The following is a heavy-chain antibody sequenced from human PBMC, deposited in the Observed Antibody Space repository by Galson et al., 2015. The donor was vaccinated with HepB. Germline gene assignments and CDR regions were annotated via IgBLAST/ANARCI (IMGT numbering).Heavy chain of an antibody. J-gene: IGHJ4*02. D-gene: IGHD2-15*01. CDR2: INPNNGGT. CDR3: ARFGGYCSGDNCYGNFDY. V-gene: IGHV1-2*06. Sequence: SVKVSCKASGYTFTANYLHWVRQAPGQGFEWMGRINPNNGGTNYAQKFQGRLTMTRDTSITTAYMELSRLTSDDTALYYCARFGGYCSGDNCYGNFDYWGQGTLVTVSS. CDR1: GYTFTANY.